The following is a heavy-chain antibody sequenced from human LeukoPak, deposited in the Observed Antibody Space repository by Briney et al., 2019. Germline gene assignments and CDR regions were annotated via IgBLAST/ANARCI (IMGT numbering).Heavy chain of an antibody. Sequence: GGSLRLSCAASGCTFSSYAMHWVRQAPGKGLEWVAVISYDGSNKYYADSVKGRFTISRDNSKNTLYLQMNSLRAEDTAVYYCARGTVTTFNYYGMDVWGKGTTVTVSS. V-gene: IGHV3-30*04. CDR1: GCTFSSYA. CDR3: ARGTVTTFNYYGMDV. CDR2: ISYDGSNK. J-gene: IGHJ6*04. D-gene: IGHD4-17*01.